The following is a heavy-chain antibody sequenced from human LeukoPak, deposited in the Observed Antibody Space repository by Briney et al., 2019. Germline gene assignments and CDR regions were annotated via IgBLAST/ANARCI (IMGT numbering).Heavy chain of an antibody. J-gene: IGHJ4*02. D-gene: IGHD6-13*01. V-gene: IGHV4-38-2*02. CDR2: IYHSGST. CDR1: GYSISSGYY. CDR3: ARDLSVGYSSSWYPFDY. Sequence: PSETLSLTCTVSGYSISSGYYWGWIRQPPGKGLEWIGSIYHSGSTYYNPSLKSRVTISVDTSKNQFSLKLSSVTAADTAVYYCARDLSVGYSSSWYPFDYWGQGTLVTVSS.